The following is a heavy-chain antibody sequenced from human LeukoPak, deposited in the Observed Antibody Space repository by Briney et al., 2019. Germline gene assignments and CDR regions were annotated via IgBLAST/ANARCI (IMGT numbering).Heavy chain of an antibody. CDR2: INPNSGGT. D-gene: IGHD4-11*01. CDR3: ARGSVRTTVTTGGDY. CDR1: GYTFTGYY. Sequence: ASVKVSCKASGYTFTGYYMHWVRQAPGQGLEWMGWINPNSGGTNYAQKFQGRVTMTRDTSISTAYMELSRLRSDDTAVYYCARGSVRTTVTTGGDYRGQGTLVTVSS. J-gene: IGHJ4*02. V-gene: IGHV1-2*02.